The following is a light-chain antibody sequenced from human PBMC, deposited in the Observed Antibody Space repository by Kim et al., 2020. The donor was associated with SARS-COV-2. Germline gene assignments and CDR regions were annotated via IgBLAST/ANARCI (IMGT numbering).Light chain of an antibody. V-gene: IGLV3-19*01. Sequence: SELTQDPAVSVALGQTVRITCQGDSLRSYYATWYQQKPRQAPLLVIFGRNNRPSGIPDRFSGSTSGNTASLTISVAQAEDEADFYCQSRDSGGNVVFGGGTKLTVL. CDR1: SLRSYY. CDR3: QSRDSGGNVV. CDR2: GRN. J-gene: IGLJ2*01.